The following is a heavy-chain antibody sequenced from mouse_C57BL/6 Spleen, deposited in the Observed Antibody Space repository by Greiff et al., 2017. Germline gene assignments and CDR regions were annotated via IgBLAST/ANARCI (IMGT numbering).Heavy chain of an antibody. CDR3: TPASLYPVSAY. CDR1: GFTFSDAW. CDR2: IRNKANNHAT. D-gene: IGHD2-1*01. Sequence: EVQRVESGGGLVQPGGSMKLSCAASGFTFSDAWMAWVRQSPEKGLEWVAEIRNKANNHATYYAESVKGRFTISRDDSKSSVYLQMNSLRAEDTGIYYCTPASLYPVSAYWGQGTLVTVSA. J-gene: IGHJ3*01. V-gene: IGHV6-6*01.